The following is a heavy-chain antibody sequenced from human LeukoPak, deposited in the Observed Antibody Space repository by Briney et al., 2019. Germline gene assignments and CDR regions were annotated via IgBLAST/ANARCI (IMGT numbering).Heavy chain of an antibody. Sequence: SVKVSRKASGGTFSSYAISWVRQAPGQGLEWMGGIVPIFGTANYAQKFQGRVTITADESTSTAYMELSSLRSEDTAVYYCARVKYSSSFIWAFDIWGQGTMVTVSS. J-gene: IGHJ3*02. CDR2: IVPIFGTA. CDR1: GGTFSSYA. V-gene: IGHV1-69*13. D-gene: IGHD6-6*01. CDR3: ARVKYSSSFIWAFDI.